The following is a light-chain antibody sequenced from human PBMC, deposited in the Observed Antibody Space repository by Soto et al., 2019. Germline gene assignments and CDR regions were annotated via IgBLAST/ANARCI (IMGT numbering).Light chain of an antibody. Sequence: DIHMTQSPSSLSASVGYRVTMTCRASQSISSYLIWYQQKPGKAPKLLIYTASSLQSGVPSRFSGSGSGTDFTLTISSLQPEDFATYYCQQSYSTPLNFGGGTKVDIK. V-gene: IGKV1-39*01. CDR1: QSISSY. CDR3: QQSYSTPLN. CDR2: TAS. J-gene: IGKJ4*01.